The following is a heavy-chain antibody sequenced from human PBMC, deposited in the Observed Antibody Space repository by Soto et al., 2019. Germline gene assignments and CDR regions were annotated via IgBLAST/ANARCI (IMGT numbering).Heavy chain of an antibody. CDR3: ARHQGYDYIWGSSAFDI. J-gene: IGHJ3*02. CDR2: IYYSGST. Sequence: QLQLQESGPGLVKPSETLSLTCTVSGGSISSSSYYWGWIRQPPGKGLEWIGSIYYSGSTYYNPSLKSRVTISVDTSKNQFSLKLSSVTAADTAVYYCARHQGYDYIWGSSAFDIWGQGTMVTVSS. V-gene: IGHV4-39*01. D-gene: IGHD3-16*01. CDR1: GGSISSSSYY.